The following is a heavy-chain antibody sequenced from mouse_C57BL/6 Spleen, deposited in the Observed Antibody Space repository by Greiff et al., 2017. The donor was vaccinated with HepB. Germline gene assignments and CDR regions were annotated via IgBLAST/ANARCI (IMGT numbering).Heavy chain of an antibody. J-gene: IGHJ2*01. Sequence: EVQLQESGGGLVQPGGSMKLSCVASGFTFSNYWMNWVRQSPEKGLEWVAQIRLKSDNYATHYAESVKGRFTISRDDSKSSVYLQMNNLRAEDTGIYYCTAITTAFDYWGQGTTLTVSS. D-gene: IGHD1-1*01. CDR1: GFTFSNYW. CDR3: TAITTAFDY. V-gene: IGHV6-3*01. CDR2: IRLKSDNYAT.